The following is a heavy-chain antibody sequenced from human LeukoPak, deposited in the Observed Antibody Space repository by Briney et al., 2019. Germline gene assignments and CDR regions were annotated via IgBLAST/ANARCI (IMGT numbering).Heavy chain of an antibody. CDR3: AREDYYDSTIDY. J-gene: IGHJ4*02. CDR2: INAGNGNT. D-gene: IGHD3-22*01. Sequence: GASVKVSCKASGYTFTSYAMHWVRQAPGQRLEWMGWINAGNGNTKYSQEFQGRVTITRDTSASTAYMELSSLRSEDMAVYYCAREDYYDSTIDYWGQGTLVTVSS. V-gene: IGHV1-3*03. CDR1: GYTFTSYA.